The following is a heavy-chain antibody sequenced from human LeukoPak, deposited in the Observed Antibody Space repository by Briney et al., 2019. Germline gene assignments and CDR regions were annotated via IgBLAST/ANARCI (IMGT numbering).Heavy chain of an antibody. V-gene: IGHV1-69*05. D-gene: IGHD5-12*01. CDR1: GGTFSSYA. Sequence: GASVKVSCKASGGTFSSYAISWVRQAPGQGLEWMGGIIPIFGTANYAQKFQGRVTITTDESTSTAYMELSSLRSEDTAVYYCARAVDIVATDTYYYYYYMDVWGKGTTVTVPS. CDR3: ARAVDIVATDTYYYYYYMDV. CDR2: IIPIFGTA. J-gene: IGHJ6*03.